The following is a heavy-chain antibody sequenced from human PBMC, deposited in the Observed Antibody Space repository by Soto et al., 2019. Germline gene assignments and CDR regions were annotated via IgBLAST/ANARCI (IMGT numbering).Heavy chain of an antibody. Sequence: SETLSLTCIVSGGSISTGDNYWSWIRQPPGKGLEWTGYIYYSGTTYYNPSLKSRATISADTSKNQFSLKLSSVTAADTAVYYCARYYGGNSDAFDIWGQGTTVTVSS. J-gene: IGHJ3*02. CDR2: IYYSGTT. CDR1: GGSISTGDNY. CDR3: ARYYGGNSDAFDI. D-gene: IGHD3-10*01. V-gene: IGHV4-30-4*01.